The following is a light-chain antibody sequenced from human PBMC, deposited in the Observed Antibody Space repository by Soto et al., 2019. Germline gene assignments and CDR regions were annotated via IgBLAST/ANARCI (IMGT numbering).Light chain of an antibody. J-gene: IGKJ2*01. CDR3: QQGHSTPYT. CDR2: SAS. V-gene: IGKV1-39*01. CDR1: QNIRTY. Sequence: DIQMTQSPYSLSASVGDSVTITCRASQNIRTYLNWYQQKLGRAPKPLSHSASALPSGVPSRFSGSRSGTEFTLTMSGLQPEDFATYYCQQGHSTPYTFGQGTKVEIK.